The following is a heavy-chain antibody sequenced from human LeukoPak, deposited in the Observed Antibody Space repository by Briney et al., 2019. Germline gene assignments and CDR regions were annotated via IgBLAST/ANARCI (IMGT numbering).Heavy chain of an antibody. CDR3: ARWTHFQPFDF. CDR2: SFYSGSP. D-gene: IGHD2/OR15-2a*01. CDR1: GGSISNYY. Sequence: SETLSLTCTVSGGSISNYYWSWIRQPPGKGLEWIGYSFYSGSPNHNPSLKSRVTMSLNTSKNRFSLKLRAVTAADTAVYYCARWTHFQPFDFWGQGTLVTVSS. V-gene: IGHV4-59*01. J-gene: IGHJ4*02.